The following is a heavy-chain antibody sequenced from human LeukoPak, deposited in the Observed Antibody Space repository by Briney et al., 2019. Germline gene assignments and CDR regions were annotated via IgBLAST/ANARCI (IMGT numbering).Heavy chain of an antibody. CDR2: VYTGGSI. V-gene: IGHV4-4*07. D-gene: IGHD3-10*01. Sequence: SETLSLTCTVSGGSISSYYWSWIRRTAGKGLEWIGRVYTGGSISYNPSLKSRVTISVDTSKNQFSLKLSSVTAADTAVYYCARPATKRITMVRGVLADVWGKGTTVTVSS. CDR1: GGSISSYY. CDR3: ARPATKRITMVRGVLADV. J-gene: IGHJ6*04.